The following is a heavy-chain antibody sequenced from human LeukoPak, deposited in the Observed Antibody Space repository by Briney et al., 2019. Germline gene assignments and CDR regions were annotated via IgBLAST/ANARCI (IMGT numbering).Heavy chain of an antibody. D-gene: IGHD6-13*01. CDR1: GGSFSGYY. V-gene: IGHV4-34*01. J-gene: IGHJ4*02. Sequence: RPSETLSLTCAVYGGSFSGYYWSWIRQPPGKGLEWIGEINHSGSTNYNPSLKSRVAISVDTSKNQFSLKLSSVTAADTAVYYCARGPSRSSSWYARERYYFDYWGQGTLVTVSS. CDR3: ARGPSRSSSWYARERYYFDY. CDR2: INHSGST.